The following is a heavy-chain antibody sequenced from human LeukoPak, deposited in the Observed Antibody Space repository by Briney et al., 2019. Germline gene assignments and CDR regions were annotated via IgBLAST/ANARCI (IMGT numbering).Heavy chain of an antibody. CDR3: AKERSLEIAVAGTIFDY. Sequence: GGSLRLSCAASGFTVSSNYMGWVRQAPGKGVEWVSVIYSGGDTYYADSVKGRFTISRDNSKNMIYLEMSSLKAEDTAVYYCAKERSLEIAVAGTIFDYWGQGTLVTVSS. CDR2: IYSGGDT. CDR1: GFTVSSNY. D-gene: IGHD6-19*01. J-gene: IGHJ4*02. V-gene: IGHV3-66*01.